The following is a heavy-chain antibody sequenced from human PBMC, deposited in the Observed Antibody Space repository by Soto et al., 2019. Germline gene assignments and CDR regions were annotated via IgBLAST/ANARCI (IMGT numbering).Heavy chain of an antibody. V-gene: IGHV4-59*01. J-gene: IGHJ4*02. CDR3: ARSDGRY. CDR1: GGAISSYY. Sequence: SETLSLTCTVSGGAISSYYWSWIRQPPGKGLEWIGYIYYSGSTGRTNYNPSLKSRVTISVDTSKNQFSLKLSSVTAADTAVYYCARSDGRYWGQGTLVTSPQ. CDR2: IYYSGSTGRT.